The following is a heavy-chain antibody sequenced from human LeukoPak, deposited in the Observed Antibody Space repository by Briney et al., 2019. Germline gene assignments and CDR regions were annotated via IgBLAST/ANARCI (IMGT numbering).Heavy chain of an antibody. D-gene: IGHD3-10*02. CDR1: GFTFSNYN. V-gene: IGHV3-48*04. CDR2: ISSSGSTI. CDR3: AELGITMIGGV. J-gene: IGHJ6*04. Sequence: QAGGSLRLSCADSGFTFSNYNMNWVRQAPGKGLEWVSYISSSGSTIYYADSVKGRFTISRDNAKNSLYLQMNSLRAEDTAVYYCAELGITMIGGVWGKGTTVTISS.